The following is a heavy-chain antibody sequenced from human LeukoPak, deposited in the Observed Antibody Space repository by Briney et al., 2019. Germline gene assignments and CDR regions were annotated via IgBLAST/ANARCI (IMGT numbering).Heavy chain of an antibody. Sequence: ASVKVSCKASGYTFTGYYMHWVRQAPGHGLEWMGWINPNSGGTNYAQKFQGRVTLTRDTSISTAYMELSRLRSDDTAVYYCARERGRRVVVPAAIVSSFRNWFDPWGQGTLATVSS. CDR1: GYTFTGYY. CDR2: INPNSGGT. CDR3: ARERGRRVVVPAAIVSSFRNWFDP. J-gene: IGHJ5*02. D-gene: IGHD2-2*02. V-gene: IGHV1-2*02.